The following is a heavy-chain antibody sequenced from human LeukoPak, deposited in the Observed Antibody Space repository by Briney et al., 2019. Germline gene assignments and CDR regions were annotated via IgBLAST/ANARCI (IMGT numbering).Heavy chain of an antibody. Sequence: GGSLRLSCAASGFTFSSYSMNWVRQAPGKGLEWVSYISTSSSTIYYADSVKGRFTISRDNAKNSLYLQMNSLRAEDAAVYYCARDRLLEDRDYSSYYYMDVWGKGTTVTVSS. J-gene: IGHJ6*03. CDR3: ARDRLLEDRDYSSYYYMDV. V-gene: IGHV3-48*04. CDR1: GFTFSSYS. CDR2: ISTSSSTI. D-gene: IGHD1-1*01.